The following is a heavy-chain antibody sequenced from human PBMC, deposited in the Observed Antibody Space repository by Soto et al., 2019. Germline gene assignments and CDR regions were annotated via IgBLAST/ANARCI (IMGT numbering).Heavy chain of an antibody. J-gene: IGHJ4*02. CDR1: GYTFTSYG. D-gene: IGHD3-10*01. CDR2: ISAYNGNT. V-gene: IGHV1-18*01. CDR3: SRLPREKSGEHPFDL. Sequence: GASVKVSCKASGYTFTSYGISWVRQAPGQGLEWMGWISAYNGNTNYAQKLQGRVTMTTDTSTSTAYMELSSLKIEDTAMYYCSRLPREKSGEHPFDLWGPGTLVTASS.